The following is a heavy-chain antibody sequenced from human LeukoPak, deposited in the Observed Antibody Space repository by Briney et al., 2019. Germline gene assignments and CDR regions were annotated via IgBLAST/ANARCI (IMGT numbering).Heavy chain of an antibody. CDR3: ARGVRFDP. CDR2: INHSGST. J-gene: IGHJ5*02. Sequence: PSETLSPTCTVSGGSISSYYWSWIRQPPGKGLEWIGEINHSGSTNYNPSLKSRVTISVDTSKNQFSLKLSSVTAADTAVYYCARGVRFDPWGQGTLVTVSS. V-gene: IGHV4-34*01. CDR1: GGSISSYY.